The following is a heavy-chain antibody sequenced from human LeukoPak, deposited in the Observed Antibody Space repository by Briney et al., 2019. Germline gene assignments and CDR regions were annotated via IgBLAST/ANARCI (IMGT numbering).Heavy chain of an antibody. J-gene: IGHJ4*02. CDR1: ALTPVSYT. CDR2: IKTDGTT. V-gene: IGHV3-74*01. D-gene: IGHD2-15*01. CDR3: ARDLGGGNCY. Sequence: GASLTLSRSALALTPVSYTMGPGPPAPREGLVWISRIKTDGTTSYADSVKGRFTISRDNAENTLYMQMNSLRVEDTALYYCARDLGGGNCYWGQGILVTVSS.